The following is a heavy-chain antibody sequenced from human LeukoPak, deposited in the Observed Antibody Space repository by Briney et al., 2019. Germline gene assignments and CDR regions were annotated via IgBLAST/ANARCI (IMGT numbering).Heavy chain of an antibody. CDR1: GFTFSRYS. CDR2: IYFTGNYI. D-gene: IGHD3-10*01. J-gene: IGHJ4*02. Sequence: GGSLTLSCVTSGFTFSRYSMRWVRQAPGKGLEWVSSIYFTGNYISYADSVKGRFTISRDNAKNSLYLQMNSLRAEDTAVYYCAREFNTVGNFDYWGQGTLVTVSS. CDR3: AREFNTVGNFDY. V-gene: IGHV3-21*01.